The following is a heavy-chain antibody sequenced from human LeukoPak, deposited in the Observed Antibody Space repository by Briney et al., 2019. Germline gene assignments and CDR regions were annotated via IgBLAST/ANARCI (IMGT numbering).Heavy chain of an antibody. V-gene: IGHV4-34*01. CDR3: ARDRIAAAGTGEGY. CDR2: INHSGST. J-gene: IGHJ4*02. D-gene: IGHD6-13*01. CDR1: GGSFSGYY. Sequence: ASETLSLTCAVYGGSFSGYYWSWIRQPPGKGLEWIGEINHSGSTNYNPSLKSRVTISVDTSKNQFSLKLSSVTAADTAVYYCARDRIAAAGTGEGYWGQGTLVTVSS.